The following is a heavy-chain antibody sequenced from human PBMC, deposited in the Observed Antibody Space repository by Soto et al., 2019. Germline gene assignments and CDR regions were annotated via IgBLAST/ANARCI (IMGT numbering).Heavy chain of an antibody. D-gene: IGHD3-22*01. CDR1: GFTFSKAW. V-gene: IGHV3-15*01. J-gene: IGHJ3*02. CDR2: IKSKTDGGTT. CDR3: TTSIVGIVVVITSGSAFDI. Sequence: PGGSLNLSCAASGFTFSKAWMSWVRQAPGKGLEWVGRIKSKTDGGTTDYAAPVKGRFTISRDDSKSTLYLQMNSLKTEDTAVYYCTTSIVGIVVVITSGSAFDIWGQVTMVTVSS.